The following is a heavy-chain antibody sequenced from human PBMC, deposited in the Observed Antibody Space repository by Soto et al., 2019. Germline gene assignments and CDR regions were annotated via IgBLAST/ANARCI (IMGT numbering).Heavy chain of an antibody. J-gene: IGHJ6*02. V-gene: IGHV4-59*01. CDR3: ATRTELPHYYSRGLDV. D-gene: IGHD1-26*01. CDR1: GASLNSYY. CDR2: IFYRGTT. Sequence: QVQMQESGPGLVKPSETLSLNCTVSGASLNSYYWNWIRQPPGGGVEWGGFIFYRGTTKYNPSLRSRVAISIDPSKNQFPLKLTSVTAADTAVYYCATRTELPHYYSRGLDVWGQGATVTVSS.